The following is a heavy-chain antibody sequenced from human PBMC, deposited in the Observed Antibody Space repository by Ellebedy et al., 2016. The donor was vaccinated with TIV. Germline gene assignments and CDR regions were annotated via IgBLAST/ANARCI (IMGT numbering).Heavy chain of an antibody. Sequence: GESLKISCAASGFTFSSYGMHWVRQAPGKGLEWVAVIWYDAFNKYYADSVKGRFTISRDNSKNTLYLQMSSLRAEETAVYYCAKFSGRDFRKYYLDSWGQGTLVTVSS. D-gene: IGHD5-12*01. CDR2: IWYDAFNK. CDR3: AKFSGRDFRKYYLDS. V-gene: IGHV3-33*06. CDR1: GFTFSSYG. J-gene: IGHJ4*02.